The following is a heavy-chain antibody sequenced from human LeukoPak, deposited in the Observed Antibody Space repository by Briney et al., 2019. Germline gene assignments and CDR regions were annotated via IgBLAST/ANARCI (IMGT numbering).Heavy chain of an antibody. D-gene: IGHD4-17*01. V-gene: IGHV3-23*01. Sequence: PGGSLRLSCAASGFTFSDYYMSWVRQAPGKGLEWVSAISGSDGNTFYADSVKGRFTISRDNSKNTLSLQMNNLRAEDTALYYCAKDSSVPYGITDWGQGTLVTVSS. J-gene: IGHJ4*02. CDR2: ISGSDGNT. CDR1: GFTFSDYY. CDR3: AKDSSVPYGITD.